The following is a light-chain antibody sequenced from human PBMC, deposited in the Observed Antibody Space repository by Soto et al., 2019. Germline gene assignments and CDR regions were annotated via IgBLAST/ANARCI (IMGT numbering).Light chain of an antibody. CDR1: SGNIATNY. CDR2: EDT. CDR3: QSYQFSQQV. J-gene: IGLJ3*02. V-gene: IGLV6-57*04. Sequence: FMLTQPHSMSESPGKTVTISCTRSSGNIATNYVQWYQQRPGSAPRTVIYEDTRRPSGIPDRFSASIDSSSNSASLTISGLKTEDEADYYCQSYQFSQQVFGGGTKLTVL.